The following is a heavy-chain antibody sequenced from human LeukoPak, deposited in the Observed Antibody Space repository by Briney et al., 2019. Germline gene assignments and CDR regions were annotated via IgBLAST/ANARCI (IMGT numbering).Heavy chain of an antibody. V-gene: IGHV4-59*08. CDR2: IYYSGST. J-gene: IGHJ4*02. D-gene: IGHD6-13*01. CDR3: ARRRTIAGAEYFDY. CDR1: GGSISSYY. Sequence: PSETLSLTCTVSGGSISSYYWSWIRQPPGKGLEWIGYIYYSGSTNYNPSLKSRVTISVDTSKNQFSLKLSSVTAADTAVYYCARRRTIAGAEYFDYWGQGTLVTVSS.